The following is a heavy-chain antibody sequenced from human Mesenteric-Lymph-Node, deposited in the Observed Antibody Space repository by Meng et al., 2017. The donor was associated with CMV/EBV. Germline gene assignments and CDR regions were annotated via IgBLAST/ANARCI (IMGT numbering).Heavy chain of an antibody. J-gene: IGHJ4*02. V-gene: IGHV1-46*01. CDR2: INPSGGST. CDR1: GDAFSSYA. CDR3: ARVPAYCSSTSCYNWSLDY. Sequence: ASVKVSCKASGDAFSSYAISWVRQAPGQGLEGRGIINPSGGSTSYAQKFQGRVTMTRDTSTSTVYMELSSLRSEDTAGYYCARVPAYCSSTSCYNWSLDYWGQGTLVTVSS. D-gene: IGHD2-2*02.